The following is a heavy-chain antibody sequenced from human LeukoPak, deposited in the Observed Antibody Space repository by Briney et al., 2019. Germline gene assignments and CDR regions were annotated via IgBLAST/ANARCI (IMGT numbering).Heavy chain of an antibody. Sequence: SETLSLACTVSGGSISSSTYYWGWIRQPPGKGLEWIGSIYYSGSTYYNASLKSRVTISADTSKNQFSLKLSSVTAAGTAVYYCARPLSGSSSWHGDAFDIWGQGTMVTVSS. CDR2: IYYSGST. CDR1: GGSISSSTYY. V-gene: IGHV4-39*01. D-gene: IGHD6-13*01. CDR3: ARPLSGSSSWHGDAFDI. J-gene: IGHJ3*02.